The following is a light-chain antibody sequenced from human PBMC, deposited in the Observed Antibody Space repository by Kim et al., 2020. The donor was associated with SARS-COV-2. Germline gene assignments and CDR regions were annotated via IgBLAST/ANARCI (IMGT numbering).Light chain of an antibody. J-gene: IGLJ2*01. CDR2: DVT. Sequence: PRQSFTISCTGTSSDVGDYNYVSWYQQQPGKAPKLMIYDVTKRPSGVSNRFSGSKSSNTASLTISGLQTEDEADYYCSSYGGNFVLFGGGTQLTVL. V-gene: IGLV2-14*04. CDR3: SSYGGNFVL. CDR1: SSDVGDYNY.